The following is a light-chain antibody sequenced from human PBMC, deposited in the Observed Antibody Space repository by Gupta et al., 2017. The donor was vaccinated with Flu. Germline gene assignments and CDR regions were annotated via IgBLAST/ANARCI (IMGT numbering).Light chain of an antibody. Sequence: PPTLLSSPGESATITCRPSKSGSSSCSGCQQKTREDPRILIFGASTRATGSPARCSGSGSGTEVTPPISSLQYEDFSVYYCQQHSYSTPFFGQGTKVEIK. V-gene: IGKV3D-15*01. J-gene: IGKJ2*01. CDR3: QQHSYSTPF. CDR1: KSGSSS. CDR2: GAS.